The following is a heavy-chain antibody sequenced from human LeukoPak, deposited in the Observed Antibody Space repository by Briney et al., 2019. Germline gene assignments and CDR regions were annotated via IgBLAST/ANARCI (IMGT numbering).Heavy chain of an antibody. Sequence: SETLSLTCTVSGGSVSSGDYYWSWIRQPPGKGLEWIGYIYYSGTTFYNPSLKSRVSISVDTSKNQFSLKLSSVTAADTAVYYCARDNAHDYGDATFDYWGQGTLVTVSS. J-gene: IGHJ4*02. CDR3: ARDNAHDYGDATFDY. CDR2: IYYSGTT. CDR1: GGSVSSGDYY. D-gene: IGHD4-17*01. V-gene: IGHV4-30-4*08.